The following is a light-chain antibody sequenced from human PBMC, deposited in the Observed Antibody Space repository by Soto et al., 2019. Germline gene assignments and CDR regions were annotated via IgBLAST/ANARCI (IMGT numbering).Light chain of an antibody. J-gene: IGKJ4*01. V-gene: IGKV1-39*01. Sequence: DIQVTQSPSSLSASAGDRVSITCRSSQTISYYLNWYQQKPGKGPKLLIYAASNLQSGVPSRFSGRGSGTDFTLTISSLQPEDSATYYCQQRYSTPLTFGGGTKVDIK. CDR1: QTISYY. CDR3: QQRYSTPLT. CDR2: AAS.